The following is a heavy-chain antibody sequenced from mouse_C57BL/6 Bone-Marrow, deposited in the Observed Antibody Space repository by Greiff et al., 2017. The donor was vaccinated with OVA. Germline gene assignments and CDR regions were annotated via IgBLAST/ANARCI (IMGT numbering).Heavy chain of an antibody. J-gene: IGHJ2*01. D-gene: IGHD1-1*01. V-gene: IGHV1-74*01. CDR1: GYTFTSYW. CDR2: IHPSASDT. CDR3: AIRDYYGSSCLYY. Sequence: QVHVKQPGADLVKPGASVKVSCKASGYTFTSYWMHWVKQRPGQGLEWIGRIHPSASDTNYNQKLKGKATLTVDKSSSTAYMQLSSLESENSAVYNGAIRDYYGSSCLYYWGQGTTLTVSS.